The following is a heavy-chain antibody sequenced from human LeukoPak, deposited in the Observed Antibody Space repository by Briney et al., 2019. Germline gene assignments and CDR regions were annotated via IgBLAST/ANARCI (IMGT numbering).Heavy chain of an antibody. J-gene: IGHJ2*01. CDR1: SGSIRGHY. CDR3: ARDRLGATGHWRIDV. V-gene: IGHV4-59*11. Sequence: PSGTLSLTCTVSSGSIRGHYWSWIRQTPGRELEWIGYIYYSGSTSYNPSLRSRISISVDTSKNQFSLDLSSVTAADTAVYYCARDRLGATGHWRIDVWGRGTLVTVSS. D-gene: IGHD1-26*01. CDR2: IYYSGST.